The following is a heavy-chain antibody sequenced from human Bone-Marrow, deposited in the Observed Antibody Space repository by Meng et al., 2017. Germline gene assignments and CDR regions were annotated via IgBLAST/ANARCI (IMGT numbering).Heavy chain of an antibody. V-gene: IGHV3-15*01. Sequence: GESLKISCAASGFTFSNAWMTWVRQAPGKGLEWIGRMKSNVDGGTVDYAAAVKGRFFISRDDSENTFYLQMNSLKTEDTAVYYCSGHVDYWGPGTLVPVSS. J-gene: IGHJ4*01. CDR3: SGHVDY. CDR1: GFTFSNAW. CDR2: MKSNVDGGTV.